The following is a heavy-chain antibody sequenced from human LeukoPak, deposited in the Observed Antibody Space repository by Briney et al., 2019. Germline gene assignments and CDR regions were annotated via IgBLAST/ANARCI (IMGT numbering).Heavy chain of an antibody. J-gene: IGHJ4*02. V-gene: IGHV3-7*03. CDR1: GFTFSSLW. CDR2: INEGGSTD. D-gene: IGHD2-2*01. Sequence: GGSLRLSCAASGFTFSSLWMSWVRQAPGKGLEWVANINEGGSTDYYADSVRGRFTISRDNAKNSLHLQMNNLRAEDAGVYYCAKGPVVPVATYYFDYWGQGTLVTVSS. CDR3: AKGPVVPVATYYFDY.